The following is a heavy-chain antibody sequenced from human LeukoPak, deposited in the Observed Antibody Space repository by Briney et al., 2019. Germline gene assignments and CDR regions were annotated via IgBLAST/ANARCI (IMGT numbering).Heavy chain of an antibody. CDR3: AREEIYSSGWYG. V-gene: IGHV3-30-3*01. Sequence: GGSLRLSCAASGFTFSGSAMHWVRQAPGKGLEWVAVISYDGSNKYYADSVKGRFTISRDNSKNTLYLQMNSLRAEDTAVYYCAREEIYSSGWYGWGQGTLVTVSS. CDR2: ISYDGSNK. CDR1: GFTFSGSA. J-gene: IGHJ4*02. D-gene: IGHD6-19*01.